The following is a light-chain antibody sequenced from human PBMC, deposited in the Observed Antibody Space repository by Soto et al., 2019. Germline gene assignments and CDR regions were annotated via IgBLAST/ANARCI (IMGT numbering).Light chain of an antibody. V-gene: IGLV1-51*01. CDR1: GSNIGNNF. J-gene: IGLJ1*01. CDR3: GTWDNSLDAYV. CDR2: DNN. Sequence: QSALTQPPSVSAAPGQRVTISCFGSGSNIGNNFVSWYQQFPGTSPKLLIYDNNKRPSGIPGRFSGSKSGTSATLGITGLQTGDEADYYCGTWDNSLDAYVFGAGTKLTVL.